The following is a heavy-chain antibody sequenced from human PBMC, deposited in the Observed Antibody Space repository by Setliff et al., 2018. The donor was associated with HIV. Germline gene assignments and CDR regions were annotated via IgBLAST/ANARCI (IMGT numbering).Heavy chain of an antibody. D-gene: IGHD3-22*01. J-gene: IGHJ4*01. CDR1: GYTFTSYY. V-gene: IGHV1-46*01. CDR3: ARVEYYYDSSGYSYDY. Sequence: VASVKVSCKASGYTFTSYYMHWVRQAPGQGLEWMGIINPSGGITSYAQKFQGRVTMTRDTSTSTVYMELSSLRSEDTAVYYCARVEYYYDSSGYSYDYWGHGALVTVSS. CDR2: INPSGGIT.